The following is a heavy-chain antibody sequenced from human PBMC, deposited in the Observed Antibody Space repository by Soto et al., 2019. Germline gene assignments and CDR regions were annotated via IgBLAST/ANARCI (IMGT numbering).Heavy chain of an antibody. CDR3: AAGLYDILTGYAPTGY. CDR2: IVVGSGNT. D-gene: IGHD3-9*01. Sequence: SVKVSCKASGYTFTDYALHWVRQAPGQSLEWIGWIVVGSGNTNYAQKFQERVTITRDMSTSTAYMELSSLRSEDTAVYYCAAGLYDILTGYAPTGYWGQETLVTVSS. CDR1: GYTFTDYA. J-gene: IGHJ4*02. V-gene: IGHV1-58*01.